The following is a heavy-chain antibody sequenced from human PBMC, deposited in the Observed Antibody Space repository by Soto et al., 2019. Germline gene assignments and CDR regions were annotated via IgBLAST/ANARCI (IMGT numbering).Heavy chain of an antibody. CDR3: ARDVYGSSTSGYYYYGMDV. Sequence: QVQLQESGPGLVKPSETLSLTCTVSGGSISGYYWSWIRQPAGKGLEWIGHIYTTGSTNYNPSLKSRVTMSVDTSKNQFSLKLSSVTAADTAVYYCARDVYGSSTSGYYYYGMDVWGQGTTVTVSS. CDR1: GGSISGYY. V-gene: IGHV4-4*07. D-gene: IGHD2-2*01. CDR2: IYTTGST. J-gene: IGHJ6*02.